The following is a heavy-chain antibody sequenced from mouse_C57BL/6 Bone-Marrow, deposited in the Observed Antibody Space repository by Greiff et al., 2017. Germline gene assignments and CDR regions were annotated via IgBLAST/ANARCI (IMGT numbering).Heavy chain of an antibody. D-gene: IGHD4-1*01. CDR1: GYTFTDYE. CDR3: TRGRTGTYYAMDY. V-gene: IGHV1-15*01. J-gene: IGHJ4*01. Sequence: VQLQQSGAELVRPGASVTLSCKASGYTFTDYEMHWVKQTPVHGLEWIGAIDPETGGTAYNQKFKGKAILTADKSSSTAYMELRSLTSEDSAVXYCTRGRTGTYYAMDYWGQGTSVTVSS. CDR2: IDPETGGT.